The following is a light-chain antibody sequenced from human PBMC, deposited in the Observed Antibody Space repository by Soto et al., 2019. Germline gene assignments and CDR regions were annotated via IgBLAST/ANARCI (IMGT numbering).Light chain of an antibody. CDR1: ESVSRY. CDR2: DAA. CDR3: QQRSDWPST. Sequence: EIVLTQSPATLSLSPGNRATLSCRASESVSRYLAWYQQKPGQAPRLLIYDAASRAAGIPARFSGSGSGTVFTLTITCLEPEDFAVYYCQQRSDWPSTFGGGTKVEIK. J-gene: IGKJ4*01. V-gene: IGKV3-11*01.